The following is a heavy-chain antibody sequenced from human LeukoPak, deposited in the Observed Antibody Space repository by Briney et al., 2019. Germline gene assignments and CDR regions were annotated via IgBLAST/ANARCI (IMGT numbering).Heavy chain of an antibody. Sequence: GTSLRLSCAASGFTFSSHGMHWVRQAPGMGLEWVALILYDGSNEYYADSVKGRFTISRDNSKNTLYLQMNSLRAEDTAVYYCARDRTYCSGGSCYPYYFDYWGQGTLVTVSS. J-gene: IGHJ4*02. CDR1: GFTFSSHG. CDR2: ILYDGSNE. CDR3: ARDRTYCSGGSCYPYYFDY. V-gene: IGHV3-30*03. D-gene: IGHD2-15*01.